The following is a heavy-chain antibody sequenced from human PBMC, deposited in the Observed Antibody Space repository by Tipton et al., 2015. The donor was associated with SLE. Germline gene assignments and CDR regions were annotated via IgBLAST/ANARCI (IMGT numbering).Heavy chain of an antibody. D-gene: IGHD3-16*01. V-gene: IGHV4-61*02. J-gene: IGHJ5*02. Sequence: LRLSCTVSGDSFSSGSSSWNWIRQPAGKGLEWIGLIYNSGITNYNPSLKSRVTISVDTSKNQFSLKLSSVTAADTAVYYCARVQAYEGFDPWGQGTLVTVSS. CDR1: GDSFSSGSSS. CDR3: ARVQAYEGFDP. CDR2: IYNSGIT.